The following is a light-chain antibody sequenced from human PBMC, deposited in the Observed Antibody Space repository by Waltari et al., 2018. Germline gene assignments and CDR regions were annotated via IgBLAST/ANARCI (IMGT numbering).Light chain of an antibody. CDR3: QQYYFTPYT. Sequence: CRASHVSGVSLAWYEQQPGKAPKLLLSAASRLKSWVPPRLSGSASGTVYTLTISSLQPDDFATYYCQQYYFTPYTFGQGTKLEIK. CDR2: AAS. CDR1: HVSGVS. V-gene: IGKV1-NL1*01. J-gene: IGKJ2*01.